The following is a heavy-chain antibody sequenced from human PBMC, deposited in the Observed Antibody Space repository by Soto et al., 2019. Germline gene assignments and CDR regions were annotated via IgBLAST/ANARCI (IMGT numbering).Heavy chain of an antibody. V-gene: IGHV4-30-2*01. D-gene: IGHD3-3*01. Sequence: QLQLQESGSGLVKPSQTLSLTCAVSGGSISSGGYSWSWIRQPPGKGLEWIGYIYHSGSTYYNPSLKSRVAISVDRAKNQFSLKLSSVTAADTAVYYCARGYDFWSGYASVWGQGTLVTVSS. CDR1: GGSISSGGYS. CDR3: ARGYDFWSGYASV. J-gene: IGHJ4*02. CDR2: IYHSGST.